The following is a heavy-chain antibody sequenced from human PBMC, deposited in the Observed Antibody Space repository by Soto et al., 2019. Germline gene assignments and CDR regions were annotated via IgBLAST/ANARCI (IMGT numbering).Heavy chain of an antibody. CDR1: GGSISSGGYY. CDR2: IYYSGST. V-gene: IGHV4-31*03. D-gene: IGHD2-2*01. Sequence: QVQLQVSGPGLVKPSQTLSLTCTVSGGSISSGGYYWSWIRQHPGKGLEWIGYIYYSGSTYYNPSLKSRVTISVDTSKNQFSLKLSSVTAADTAVYYCARDWVPAAMGKQYNWFDPWGQGTLVTVSS. J-gene: IGHJ5*02. CDR3: ARDWVPAAMGKQYNWFDP.